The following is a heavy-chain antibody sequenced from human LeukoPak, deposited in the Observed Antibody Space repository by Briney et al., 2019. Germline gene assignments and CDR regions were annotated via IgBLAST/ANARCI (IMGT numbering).Heavy chain of an antibody. CDR2: IHHSGGT. D-gene: IGHD2-15*01. CDR1: GGSFSDFF. Sequence: PSETLSLTCAVYGGSFSDFFWSWIRQPPGKGLEWIGEIHHSGGTNYSSSLKSRVIISVDTSKNQFSLKLKSVTAADTAVYYCARGRRIGRYYYYYYMDVWGIGTTVTVSS. CDR3: ARGRRIGRYYYYYYMDV. J-gene: IGHJ6*03. V-gene: IGHV4-34*01.